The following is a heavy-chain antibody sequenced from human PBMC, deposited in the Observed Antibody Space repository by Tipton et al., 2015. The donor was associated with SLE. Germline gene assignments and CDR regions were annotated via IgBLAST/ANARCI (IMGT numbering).Heavy chain of an antibody. D-gene: IGHD1-26*01. CDR2: IYYSGST. V-gene: IGHV4-31*03. Sequence: TLSLTCTVSGGSISSGGYYWSWIRQHPGKGLEWIGYIYYSGSTYYNPSLKSRVTISVDTSKNQFSLKLSSVTAADTAVYYCARDGGSGSSQYYMDVWGKGTTVTVSS. J-gene: IGHJ6*03. CDR1: GGSISSGGYY. CDR3: ARDGGSGSSQYYMDV.